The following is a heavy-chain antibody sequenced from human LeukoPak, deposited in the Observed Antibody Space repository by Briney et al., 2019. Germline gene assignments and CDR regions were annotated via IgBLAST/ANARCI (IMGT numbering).Heavy chain of an antibody. D-gene: IGHD3-10*01. V-gene: IGHV1-2*02. CDR2: INPNSGGT. CDR3: ARVRLAGNYYDYGMDV. J-gene: IGHJ6*02. Sequence: ASVKVSCKASGYTFTDYYIHWVRQAPGQGLEWMGWINPNSGGTNYALKSQGRVTMTRDTSISTVYMELSRLRSDDTAVYYCARVRLAGNYYDYGMDVWGQGSTVTVSS. CDR1: GYTFTDYY.